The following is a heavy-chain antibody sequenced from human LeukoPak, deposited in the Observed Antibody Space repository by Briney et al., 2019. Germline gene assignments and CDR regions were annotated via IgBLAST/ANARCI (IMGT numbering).Heavy chain of an antibody. Sequence: GGSLRLSCPASGFTFSSYAMSWVRQPPGRGRDWVSAISGMGDSTYNADSVKGRFTISRDNSKNTLYLQMNSLRAEYTVVYYWAAGWGTTVTSSFYYGMDVWGQGTTVTVSS. CDR1: GFTFSSYA. CDR2: ISGMGDST. V-gene: IGHV3-23*01. D-gene: IGHD4-17*01. J-gene: IGHJ6*02. CDR3: AAGWGTTVTSSFYYGMDV.